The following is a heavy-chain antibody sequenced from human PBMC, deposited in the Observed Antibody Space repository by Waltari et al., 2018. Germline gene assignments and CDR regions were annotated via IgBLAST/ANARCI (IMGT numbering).Heavy chain of an antibody. CDR1: GYTFTGYY. D-gene: IGHD6-6*01. CDR2: INPNSGGT. J-gene: IGHJ4*02. Sequence: QVQLVQSGAEVKKPGASVKVSCKASGYTFTGYYMHWVRQAPGQGLEWMGWINPNSGGTNYAQKFQGRVTMNRDTSISTAYMELSRLRSGETAVDYWAQRGSSSSQEWGQGTLVTVSS. CDR3: AQRGSSSSQE. V-gene: IGHV1-2*02.